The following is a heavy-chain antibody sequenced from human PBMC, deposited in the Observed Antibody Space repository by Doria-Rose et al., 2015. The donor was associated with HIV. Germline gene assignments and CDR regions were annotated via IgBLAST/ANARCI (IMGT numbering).Heavy chain of an antibody. CDR3: ARAFDNWNYDY. CDR1: GFTFSSYD. Sequence: VQLVQSGGGLVQPGGSLRLSCAASGFTFSSYDMHWVRQATGQGLEWVSAIGTGGDTYYPGSVKGRFTIPRENARNSLYLQMNSLRAGDTAVYYCARAFDNWNYDYWGQGTLVTVSS. D-gene: IGHD1-20*01. CDR2: IGTGGDT. V-gene: IGHV3-13*01. J-gene: IGHJ4*02.